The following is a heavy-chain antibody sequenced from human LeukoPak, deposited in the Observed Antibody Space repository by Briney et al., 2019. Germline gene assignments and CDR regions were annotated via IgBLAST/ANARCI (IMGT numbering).Heavy chain of an antibody. D-gene: IGHD5-18*01. CDR2: IYSGGSI. CDR3: ASGKETSMAQGY. V-gene: IGHV3-53*01. CDR1: GFTVGSNY. J-gene: IGHJ4*02. Sequence: PGGSLRLSCAVSGFTVGSNYMTWVRQAPGKGLEWVSVIYSGGSIYYADSGKGRFTISRDISKNTVDLQLNSLRAEDTAVYYCASGKETSMAQGYWGQGTLVTVSS.